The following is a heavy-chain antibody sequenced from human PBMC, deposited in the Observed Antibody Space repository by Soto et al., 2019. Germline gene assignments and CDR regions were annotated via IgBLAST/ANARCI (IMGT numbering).Heavy chain of an antibody. D-gene: IGHD3-9*01. V-gene: IGHV3-66*01. CDR2: IQSGGPT. CDR3: AKDHRDILTGYQTNGYFDY. CDR1: GFTVSSKY. J-gene: IGHJ4*02. Sequence: QPGGSLRLSCAASGFTVSSKYMSWVRQAPGKGLEWVSLIQSGGPTYYADSVKGRFTISRDTSKNTLHLQMNSLRAEDTAVYYCAKDHRDILTGYQTNGYFDYWGQGTLVTVSS.